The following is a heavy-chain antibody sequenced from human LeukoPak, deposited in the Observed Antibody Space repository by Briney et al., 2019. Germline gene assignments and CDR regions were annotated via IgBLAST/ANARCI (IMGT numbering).Heavy chain of an antibody. Sequence: PSETLSLTCTVSGVSISSSSYYWGWIRQPPGKGLEWIGSIYSSGSTYYNPSLKSRVTISVDTSKNQFSLKVSSVTAADTAVYYCARSRVVSTLHYFDYWGQGIVVTVSS. J-gene: IGHJ4*02. CDR3: ARSRVVSTLHYFDY. V-gene: IGHV4-39*01. CDR1: GVSISSSSYY. CDR2: IYSSGST. D-gene: IGHD3-22*01.